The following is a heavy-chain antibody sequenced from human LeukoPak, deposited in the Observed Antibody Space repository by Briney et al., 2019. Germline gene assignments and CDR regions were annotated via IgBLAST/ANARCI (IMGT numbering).Heavy chain of an antibody. J-gene: IGHJ4*02. V-gene: IGHV3-23*01. D-gene: IGHD2-2*01. Sequence: PGGSLRLSCAASGFTFSSYAMSWVRQAPGKGLEWVSAVSGSGGSTYYADSVKGRFTISRDNSKNTLYLQMNSLRAEDTVVYYCAKYCSSTSCLTQDDYWGQGTLVTVSS. CDR2: VSGSGGST. CDR1: GFTFSSYA. CDR3: AKYCSSTSCLTQDDY.